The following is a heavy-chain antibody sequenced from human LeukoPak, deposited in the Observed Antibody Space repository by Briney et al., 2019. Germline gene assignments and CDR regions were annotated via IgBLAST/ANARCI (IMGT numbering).Heavy chain of an antibody. Sequence: TGGSLRLSCAASGFTFSSYAMSWVRQAPGKGLEWVSAISGSGGSTYYADSVKGRFTISRDNSKNTLYLQMNSLRAEDTAVYYCAKEGLFGVVVSYFDYWGQGTLVTVSS. CDR2: ISGSGGST. V-gene: IGHV3-23*01. J-gene: IGHJ4*02. D-gene: IGHD3-22*01. CDR1: GFTFSSYA. CDR3: AKEGLFGVVVSYFDY.